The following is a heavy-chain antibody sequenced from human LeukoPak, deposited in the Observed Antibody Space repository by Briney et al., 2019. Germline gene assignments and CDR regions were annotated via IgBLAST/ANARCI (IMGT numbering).Heavy chain of an antibody. Sequence: SVKVSCKASGGTFTSYGISWVRQAPGQGLEWMGGIIPMFGTANYAQKFQGRITITADESTSIVYMELNSLRSEDTAVYYCARDNLEYSYGQYAAFDIWGQGTMVTVSS. CDR1: GGTFTSYG. CDR2: IIPMFGTA. CDR3: ARDNLEYSYGQYAAFDI. V-gene: IGHV1-69*01. D-gene: IGHD5-18*01. J-gene: IGHJ3*02.